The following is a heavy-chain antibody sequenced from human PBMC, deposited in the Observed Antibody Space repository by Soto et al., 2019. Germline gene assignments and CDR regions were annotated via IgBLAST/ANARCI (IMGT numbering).Heavy chain of an antibody. D-gene: IGHD6-13*01. CDR2: ISYDGSNK. CDR1: GFTFSSYA. CDR3: ARARYSSSWFFEY. Sequence: QVQLVESGGGVVQPGRSLRLSCAASGFTFSSYAMHWVRQAPGKGLEWVAVISYDGSNKYYADSVKGRFTISRDNSKNPVDFPMNRPRTEGTAVYYCARARYSSSWFFEYWGQGTLVTVSS. V-gene: IGHV3-30*14. J-gene: IGHJ4*02.